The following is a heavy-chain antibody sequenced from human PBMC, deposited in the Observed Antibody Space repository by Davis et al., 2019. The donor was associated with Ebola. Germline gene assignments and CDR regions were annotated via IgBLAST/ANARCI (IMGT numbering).Heavy chain of an antibody. CDR3: ARHRYYYGSGSYYAFYYYYGMDV. J-gene: IGHJ6*02. CDR2: ISAYNGNT. V-gene: IGHV1-18*01. D-gene: IGHD3-10*01. CDR1: GYTFTSYG. Sequence: ASVKVSCKASGYTFTSYGISWVRQAPGQGLEWMGWISAYNGNTNYAQKLQGRVTMTTDTSTSTAYMELRSLRSDDTAVYYCARHRYYYGSGSYYAFYYYYGMDVWGQGTTVTVSS.